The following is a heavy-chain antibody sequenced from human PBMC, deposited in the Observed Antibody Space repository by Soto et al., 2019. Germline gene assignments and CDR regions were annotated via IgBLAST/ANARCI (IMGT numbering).Heavy chain of an antibody. CDR2: ISSNGVGT. Sequence: EVQLAESGGGLAQPGGSLRLSCAASGFTLSGYAMDWVRQAPGKGLEYVSGISSNGVGTYYANSVQGSFTISRDNSKNTVYLQMGSLRPEDMAVYYCASRARPDFYYMDVWGKGTTVTVSS. D-gene: IGHD6-6*01. CDR3: ASRARPDFYYMDV. J-gene: IGHJ6*03. CDR1: GFTLSGYA. V-gene: IGHV3-64*01.